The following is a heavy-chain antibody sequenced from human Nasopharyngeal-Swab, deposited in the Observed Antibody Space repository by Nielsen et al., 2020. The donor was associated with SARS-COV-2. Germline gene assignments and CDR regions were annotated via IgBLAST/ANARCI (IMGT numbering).Heavy chain of an antibody. J-gene: IGHJ4*02. V-gene: IGHV3-33*01. CDR3: ARDGYGDYGAFDY. Sequence: SCAASGFTFSSYGMHWVRQAPGKGLEWVAVIWYDGSNKYYADSVKGRFTISRDNSKNTLYLQMNSLRAEDTAVYYCARDGYGDYGAFDYWGQGTLVTVSS. D-gene: IGHD4-17*01. CDR1: GFTFSSYG. CDR2: IWYDGSNK.